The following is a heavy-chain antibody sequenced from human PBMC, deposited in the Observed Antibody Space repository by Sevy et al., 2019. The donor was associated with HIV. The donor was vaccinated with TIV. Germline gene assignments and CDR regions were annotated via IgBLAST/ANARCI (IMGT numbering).Heavy chain of an antibody. CDR1: GFIFSNFW. Sequence: GGSLRLSCAGSGFIFSNFWMTWVRQGQGKGLEWVATINQHGSDKYYVDSVKGRFTISRDKAKNSVYLQMSSLRVEDTAMYYCASDYSWGQGTLVTVSS. V-gene: IGHV3-7*01. CDR2: INQHGSDK. CDR3: ASDYS. J-gene: IGHJ4*02.